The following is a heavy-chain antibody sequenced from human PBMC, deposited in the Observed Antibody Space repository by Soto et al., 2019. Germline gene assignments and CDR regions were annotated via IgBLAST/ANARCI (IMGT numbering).Heavy chain of an antibody. J-gene: IGHJ2*01. CDR3: ASPLWRDDYNWGYFDL. CDR2: ISYDGSNK. D-gene: IGHD4-4*01. V-gene: IGHV3-30-3*01. Sequence: QVQLVESGGGVVQPGRSLRLSCAASGFTFSSYAMHWVRQAPGKGLEWVAVISYDGSNKYYADSVKGRFTISRDNSKNTLYLQMNSLRAEDTAVYYCASPLWRDDYNWGYFDLWRRATLVTVSS. CDR1: GFTFSSYA.